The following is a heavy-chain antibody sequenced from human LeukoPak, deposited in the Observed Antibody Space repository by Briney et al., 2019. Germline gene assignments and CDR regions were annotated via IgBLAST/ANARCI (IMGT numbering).Heavy chain of an antibody. CDR1: GFTFSSYA. V-gene: IGHV3-23*01. J-gene: IGHJ4*02. CDR3: AKRGSGRSGFDY. D-gene: IGHD3-10*01. Sequence: PGGSLRLSCAASGFTFSSYAMSWVRQAPGKGLEWVSAISGIGAGTDYAGSVKGRFTISRDNSKNTLYLQMNSLRGEDTALYYCAKRGSGRSGFDYWGQGTLVTVSS. CDR2: ISGIGAGT.